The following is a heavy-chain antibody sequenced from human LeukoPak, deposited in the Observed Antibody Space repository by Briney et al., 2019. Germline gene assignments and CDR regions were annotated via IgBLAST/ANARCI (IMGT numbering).Heavy chain of an antibody. D-gene: IGHD3-22*01. Sequence: GGSLRLSCAASGFTFDDYAMHWVRQAPGKGLEWVSGISWNSGSIGYADSVKGRFTISRDNAKNSLYLQMNSLRAEDTALYYCAKGSSSGYYYDAFGIWGQGTMVTVSS. CDR2: ISWNSGSI. CDR3: AKGSSSGYYYDAFGI. V-gene: IGHV3-9*01. CDR1: GFTFDDYA. J-gene: IGHJ3*02.